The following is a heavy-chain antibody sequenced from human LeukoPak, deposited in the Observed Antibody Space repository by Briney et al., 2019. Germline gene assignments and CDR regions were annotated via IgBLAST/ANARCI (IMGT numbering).Heavy chain of an antibody. CDR1: GGSISSSSYY. CDR2: IYYSGST. CDR3: ARPHSSSSAWFDP. Sequence: SETLSLTCTVSGGSISSSSYYWGWIRQPPGKGLEWIGSIYYSGSTYYNPSLKSRVTISVDTSKNQFSLKLSSVTAADTAVYYCARPHSSSSAWFDPWGQGTLVTVSS. D-gene: IGHD6-19*01. V-gene: IGHV4-39*01. J-gene: IGHJ5*02.